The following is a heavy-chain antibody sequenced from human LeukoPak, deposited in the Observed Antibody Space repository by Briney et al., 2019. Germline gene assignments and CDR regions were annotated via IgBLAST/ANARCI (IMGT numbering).Heavy chain of an antibody. J-gene: IGHJ3*02. CDR2: INPNSGGT. D-gene: IGHD1-14*01. Sequence: ASVKVSCKASGYTFTGYYMHWVRQAPGQGLEWMGWINPNSGGTNYAQKFQGRVTMTRDTSISTAYMELSRLRSDDTAVYYCASFNGNHFLPRDAFDIWGQGTMVTVSS. CDR1: GYTFTGYY. CDR3: ASFNGNHFLPRDAFDI. V-gene: IGHV1-2*02.